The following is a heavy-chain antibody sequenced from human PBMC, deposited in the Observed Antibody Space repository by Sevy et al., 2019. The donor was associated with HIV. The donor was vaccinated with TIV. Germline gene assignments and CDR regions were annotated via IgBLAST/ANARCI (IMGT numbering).Heavy chain of an antibody. CDR1: GGSITSLY. V-gene: IGHV4-59*08. Sequence: HSETLSLTCTVSGGSITSLYWNWIRQPPGKGLEWIANIYYNGHINYNPSLKSRVTLSLDTSKNQFSLSLSSVTAADTAMYYCAGENAWGRGYSWGQGTLVTVSS. J-gene: IGHJ4*02. CDR2: IYYNGHI. D-gene: IGHD1-26*01. CDR3: AGENAWGRGYS.